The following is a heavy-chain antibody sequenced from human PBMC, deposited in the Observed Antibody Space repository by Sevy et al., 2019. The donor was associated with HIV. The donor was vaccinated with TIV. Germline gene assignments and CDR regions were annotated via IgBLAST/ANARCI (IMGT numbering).Heavy chain of an antibody. J-gene: IGHJ4*02. CDR1: GFDIRSNY. D-gene: IGHD2-15*01. CDR3: ASEYCSRGSCFFDY. V-gene: IGHV3-53*01. CDR2: IYARGTA. Sequence: GGSLRLSCVVSGFDIRSNYMSWVRQAPGKGLEWVSHIYARGTAYYADSVKGRFTFSRDDSKNTVSLQMRSLRVEDSAVYYCASEYCSRGSCFFDYWGQGIQVTVSS.